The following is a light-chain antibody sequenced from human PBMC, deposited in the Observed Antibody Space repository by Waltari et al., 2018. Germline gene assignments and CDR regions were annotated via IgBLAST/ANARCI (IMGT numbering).Light chain of an antibody. V-gene: IGKV1-9*01. Sequence: PLIHSPTSLHPSVGSRFTITCRASQGISTYLAWYQQKPGKAPQLLIYEASTLQIGVPSRFSGSGSGTDFTLTISSLQPEDFATYYCQQLNSYQSFGQGTRLEIK. J-gene: IGKJ5*01. CDR3: QQLNSYQS. CDR1: QGISTY. CDR2: EAS.